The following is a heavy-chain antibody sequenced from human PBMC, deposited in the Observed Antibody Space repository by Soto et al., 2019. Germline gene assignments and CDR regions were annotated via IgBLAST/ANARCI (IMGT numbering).Heavy chain of an antibody. CDR2: TYPGDSDT. CDR3: ARHSVYCTNGVCFIYGMDV. V-gene: IGHV5-51*01. Sequence: GESLKISCKCSGYSFTSYWIGWVRQMPGKGLEWMGITYPGDSDTRYSPSFQGQVTISADKSISTAYLQWSSLKASDTAMYYCARHSVYCTNGVCFIYGMDVWGQGTTVTVSS. D-gene: IGHD2-8*01. J-gene: IGHJ6*02. CDR1: GYSFTSYW.